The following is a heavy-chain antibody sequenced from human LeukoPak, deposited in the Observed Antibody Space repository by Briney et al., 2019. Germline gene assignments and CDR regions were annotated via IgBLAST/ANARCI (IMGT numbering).Heavy chain of an antibody. CDR3: ARENIVVAPATTHYYYYMDV. D-gene: IGHD2-2*01. J-gene: IGHJ6*03. CDR2: MNPNSGNT. V-gene: IGHV1-8*01. CDR1: GYTFTSYD. Sequence: GASVKVSCKASGYTFTSYDINWVRQATGQGLEWMGWMNPNSGNTGYAQKFQGRVTMTRNTSISTAYMELSSLRSEDTAVYYCARENIVVAPATTHYYYYMDVWGKGTTVTVSS.